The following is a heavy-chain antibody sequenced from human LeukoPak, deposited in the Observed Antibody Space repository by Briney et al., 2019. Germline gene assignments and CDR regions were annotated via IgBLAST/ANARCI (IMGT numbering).Heavy chain of an antibody. D-gene: IGHD6-13*01. V-gene: IGHV4-59*01. CDR3: ARGGYSSSWSPFDY. Sequence: SETLSLTCTVSGGSISSYYWSWIRQPPGKGLEWIGYIYYSGSTNYNPSLKSRVTISVDTSKNQFSLKLSSVTAAGTAVYYCARGGYSSSWSPFDYWGQGTLVTVSS. CDR1: GGSISSYY. J-gene: IGHJ4*02. CDR2: IYYSGST.